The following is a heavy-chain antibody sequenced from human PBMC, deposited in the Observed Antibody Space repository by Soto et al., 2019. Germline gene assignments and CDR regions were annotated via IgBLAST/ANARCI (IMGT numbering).Heavy chain of an antibody. D-gene: IGHD1-7*01. V-gene: IGHV1-69*08. CDR3: ARDTGITGTTKDAFDI. CDR2: IIPILGIA. CDR1: GGTFSSYT. Sequence: QVQLVQSGAEVKKPGSSVKVSCKASGGTFSSYTISWVRQAPGQGLEWMGRIIPILGIANYAQKFQGRVTITADKSTSTAYMELSSLRSEDTAVYYCARDTGITGTTKDAFDIWGQGTMVTVSS. J-gene: IGHJ3*02.